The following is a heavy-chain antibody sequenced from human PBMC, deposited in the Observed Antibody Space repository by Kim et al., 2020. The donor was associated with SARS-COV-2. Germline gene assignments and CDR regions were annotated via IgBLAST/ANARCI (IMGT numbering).Heavy chain of an antibody. V-gene: IGHV3-23*01. J-gene: IGHJ4*02. CDR2: T. Sequence: TDYADARKGRFTNSRENAKITLELQMNSLRAEDTAVYYCATIVGATRNDYWGQGTLVTVSS. CDR3: ATIVGATRNDY. D-gene: IGHD1-26*01.